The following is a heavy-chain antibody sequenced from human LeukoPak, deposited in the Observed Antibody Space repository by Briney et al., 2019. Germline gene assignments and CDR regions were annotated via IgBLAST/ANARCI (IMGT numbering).Heavy chain of an antibody. CDR3: ALSAGDWFDP. CDR1: GGSISSHY. Sequence: SETLSLTCNVSGGSISSHYWSWIRQPPGKGLEWIGNIFYTGSTNYNPSLKSRVTISVDTSKNQFSLKVSSVTAADTAVYYCALSAGDWFDPWGQGTLVTVSS. V-gene: IGHV4-59*11. D-gene: IGHD1-26*01. CDR2: IFYTGST. J-gene: IGHJ5*02.